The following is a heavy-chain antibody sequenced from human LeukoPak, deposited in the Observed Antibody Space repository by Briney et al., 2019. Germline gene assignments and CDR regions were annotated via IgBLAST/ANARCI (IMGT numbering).Heavy chain of an antibody. Sequence: GGSLRLPCAASGFTFSSYGMHWVRQAPGKGLEWVAVISYDGSNKYYTDSVKGRFTISRDNSKNTLYLQMNSLRAEDTAVYYCAKADYGDYYYGMDVWGQGTTVTVSS. CDR2: ISYDGSNK. D-gene: IGHD4-17*01. V-gene: IGHV3-30*18. J-gene: IGHJ6*02. CDR1: GFTFSSYG. CDR3: AKADYGDYYYGMDV.